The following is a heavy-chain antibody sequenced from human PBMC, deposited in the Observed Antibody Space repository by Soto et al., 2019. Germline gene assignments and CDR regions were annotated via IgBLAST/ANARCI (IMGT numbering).Heavy chain of an antibody. CDR1: GGTFSSYA. J-gene: IGHJ6*02. CDR3: ARVLSGNWLFRPTSKDYYYYYGMDV. V-gene: IGHV1-69*13. CDR2: IIPIFGTA. D-gene: IGHD3-9*01. Sequence: ASVKVSCKASGGTFSSYAISWVRQAPGQGLEWMGGIIPIFGTANYAQKFQGRVTITADESTSTAYMELSSLRSEDTAVYNCARVLSGNWLFRPTSKDYYYYYGMDVWGQGTTVTVSS.